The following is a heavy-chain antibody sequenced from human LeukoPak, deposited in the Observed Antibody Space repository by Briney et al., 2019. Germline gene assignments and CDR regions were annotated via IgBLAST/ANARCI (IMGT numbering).Heavy chain of an antibody. J-gene: IGHJ2*01. Sequence: GGSLRLSCAASGFTFSSYAMSSVRQAPGKGLDWVSGISGSGGGTYNADSVKGRFTISRDNSKNTLYLQMNSLRAEDTAVYYCAKNGVNYWYFDLWGRGTLVTVSS. V-gene: IGHV3-23*01. CDR2: ISGSGGGT. CDR1: GFTFSSYA. CDR3: AKNGVNYWYFDL. D-gene: IGHD2-8*01.